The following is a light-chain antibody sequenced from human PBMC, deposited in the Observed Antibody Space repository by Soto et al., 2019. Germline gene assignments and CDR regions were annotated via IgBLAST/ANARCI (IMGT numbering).Light chain of an antibody. CDR1: SSNIGTNA. Sequence: QSVLTQPPSASGAPGQRVTISCSGGSSNIGTNAVNWYQQLPGTAPKLLIYNNKQRPSGVPDRLSGSKSGTSASLAISGLLFEDEADYYCAAWDDSLNGYGFGTGTKVTVL. CDR2: NNK. V-gene: IGLV1-44*01. CDR3: AAWDDSLNGYG. J-gene: IGLJ1*01.